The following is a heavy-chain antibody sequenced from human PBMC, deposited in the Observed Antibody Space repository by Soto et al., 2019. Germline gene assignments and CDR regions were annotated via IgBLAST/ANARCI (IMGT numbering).Heavy chain of an antibody. D-gene: IGHD2-15*01. CDR3: ARDNGVLGAAGPLAV. Sequence: GASVKVSCKASGYTFNTYGISWVRQAPGQGLEWMGWISAYNGNTNSAQNFQGRVTMTTDTSTDTGYMELRSLTSDDTAVYYCARDNGVLGAAGPLAVWGQGTMVTVSS. V-gene: IGHV1-18*04. CDR1: GYTFNTYG. CDR2: ISAYNGNT. J-gene: IGHJ3*01.